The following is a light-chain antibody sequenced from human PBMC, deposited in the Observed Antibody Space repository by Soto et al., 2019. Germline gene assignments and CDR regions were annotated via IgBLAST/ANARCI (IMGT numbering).Light chain of an antibody. CDR3: QQYNNWPLT. J-gene: IGKJ4*01. Sequence: EFVLTQSPATLSLSPGERATLSCRASQSVSSSYLAWYQQKPGQAPRLLIYGASTRATGIPARFSGSGSGTEFTLTISSLQSEDFALYYCQQYNNWPLTFGGGTKVDIK. CDR1: QSVSSSY. V-gene: IGKV3-15*01. CDR2: GAS.